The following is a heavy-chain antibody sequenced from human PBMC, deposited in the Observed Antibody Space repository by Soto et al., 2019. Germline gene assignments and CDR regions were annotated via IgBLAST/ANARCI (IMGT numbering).Heavy chain of an antibody. CDR1: GGSISSSNW. CDR3: ARARGVGASLDY. D-gene: IGHD1-26*01. J-gene: IGHJ4*02. CDR2: IYHSGST. Sequence: QVQLQESGPGLVKPSGTLSLTCAVSGGSISSSNWWSWVRQPPGKGLEWIGEIYHSGSTNYNPSLNSRVTMSVGKSKTQFALKLSSVTAADTAVYYCARARGVGASLDYWGQGTLVTVSS. V-gene: IGHV4-4*02.